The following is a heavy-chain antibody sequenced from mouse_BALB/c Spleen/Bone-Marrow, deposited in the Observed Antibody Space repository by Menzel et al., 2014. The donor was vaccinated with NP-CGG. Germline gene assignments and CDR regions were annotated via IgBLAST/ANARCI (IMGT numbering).Heavy chain of an antibody. J-gene: IGHJ4*01. V-gene: IGHV1S22*01. CDR2: IYPGSGST. CDR3: RSYDYAMDY. Sequence: GSELVRPGASVKLSCKASGYRFTSYWMHWVRQRPGQGLEWIGNIYPGSGSTNYDEKFKSKATLTVDTSSSTAYMQLSSLTSEDSAVYYCRSYDYAMDYWGQGTSVTASS. CDR1: GYRFTSYW. D-gene: IGHD1-1*01.